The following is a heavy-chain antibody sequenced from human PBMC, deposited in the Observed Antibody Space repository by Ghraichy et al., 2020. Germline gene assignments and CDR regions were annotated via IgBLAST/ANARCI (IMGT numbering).Heavy chain of an antibody. V-gene: IGHV4-39*06. CDR2: IYYSGST. CDR3: ARGPGTNSDY. J-gene: IGHJ4*02. Sequence: SETLSLTCTVSVASITNTTYYWGWVRQPPGRGLEWIGTIYYSGSTFYNPSLKSRVTISLDASRNQFALRLSSVAAADTAVYYCARGPGTNSDYWGQGTLVTVSS. D-gene: IGHD1-1*01. CDR1: VASITNTTYY.